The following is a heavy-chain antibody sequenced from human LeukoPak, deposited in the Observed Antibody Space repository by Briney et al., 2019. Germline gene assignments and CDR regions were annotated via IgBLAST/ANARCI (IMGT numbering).Heavy chain of an antibody. CDR1: GFTFSSYA. J-gene: IGHJ4*02. D-gene: IGHD3-10*01. V-gene: IGHV3-23*01. Sequence: GGSLRLSCAASGFTFSSYALGWVRQAPGKGLEWVSAISGSGGSTYYADSVKGRFTISRDNSKNTLYLQMNSLRAEDTAVYYCAKDLWFGESHFDYWGQGTLVTVSS. CDR3: AKDLWFGESHFDY. CDR2: ISGSGGST.